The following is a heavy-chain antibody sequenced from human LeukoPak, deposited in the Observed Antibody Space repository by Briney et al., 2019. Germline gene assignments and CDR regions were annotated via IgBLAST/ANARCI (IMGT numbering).Heavy chain of an antibody. D-gene: IGHD3-10*01. Sequence: PSETLSLTCAVYGESFNNYYWTWIRQSPGKGLEWIGEINHSGSTNYNPSLKSRVTISVDPSKNQFSLKLTSLIAADTAVYYCARAGWFGELYGPLDFWGQGTLVTVSS. CDR1: GESFNNYY. CDR3: ARAGWFGELYGPLDF. CDR2: INHSGST. J-gene: IGHJ4*02. V-gene: IGHV4-34*01.